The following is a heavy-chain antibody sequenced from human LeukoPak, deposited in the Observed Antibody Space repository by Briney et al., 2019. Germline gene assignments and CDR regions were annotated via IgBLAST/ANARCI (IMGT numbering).Heavy chain of an antibody. CDR1: GFTFSNAY. J-gene: IGHJ4*02. V-gene: IGHV3-15*07. D-gene: IGHD2-21*01. Sequence: GSLRLSCAASGFTFSNAYMNWVRQAPGKGLEWVGRIKPKTDSETTEYAAPVKDRFSISRDDSKSMMYLQMNSLKTEDTAVYYCITPLPYSAQGGQGTLVTVSS. CDR3: ITPLPYSAQ. CDR2: IKPKTDSETT.